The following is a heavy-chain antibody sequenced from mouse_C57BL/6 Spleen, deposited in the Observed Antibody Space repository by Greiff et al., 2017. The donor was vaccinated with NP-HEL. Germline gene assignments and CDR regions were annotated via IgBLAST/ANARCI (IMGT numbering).Heavy chain of an antibody. V-gene: IGHV1-80*01. D-gene: IGHD1-1*01. J-gene: IGHJ1*03. CDR2: IYPGDGDT. CDR3: ARDGSSYGYFDV. Sequence: VQVVESGAELVKPGASVKISCKASGYAFSSYWMNWVKQRPGKGLEWIGQIYPGDGDTNYNGKFKGKATLTADKSSSTAYMQLSSLTSEDSAVYFCARDGSSYGYFDVWGTGTTVTVSS. CDR1: GYAFSSYW.